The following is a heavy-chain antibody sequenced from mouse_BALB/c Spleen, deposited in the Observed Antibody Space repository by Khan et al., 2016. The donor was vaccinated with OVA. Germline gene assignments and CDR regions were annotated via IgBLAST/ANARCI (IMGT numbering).Heavy chain of an antibody. CDR3: AREAYRYDEYYFDY. CDR2: ISSGGSN. CDR1: GFTFSSYA. J-gene: IGHJ2*01. Sequence: EVELVESGGGSVKPGGSLKLSCAVSGFTFSSYAMSWVRQTPEKRLEWVASISSGGSNYYPDSVKGRFTISRDNARNILYLQMSSLRSEDMAMSYCAREAYRYDEYYFDYWGQGTTLTVSS. D-gene: IGHD2-14*01. V-gene: IGHV5-6-5*01.